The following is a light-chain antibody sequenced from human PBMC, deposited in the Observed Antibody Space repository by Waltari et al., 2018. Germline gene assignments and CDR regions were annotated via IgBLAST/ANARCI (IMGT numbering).Light chain of an antibody. V-gene: IGLV2-14*01. J-gene: IGLJ3*02. CDR2: EVS. CDR1: STDVGGYNY. CDR3: SSYTSSSTWV. Sequence: QSALTQPASVSGSPGPPLTISCTGTSTDVGGYNYVSWYQQHPGTAPKLMIYEVSNRPSGVSNRFSGSKSGNTASLTISGLQAEDEADYYCSSYTSSSTWVFGGGTKLTVL.